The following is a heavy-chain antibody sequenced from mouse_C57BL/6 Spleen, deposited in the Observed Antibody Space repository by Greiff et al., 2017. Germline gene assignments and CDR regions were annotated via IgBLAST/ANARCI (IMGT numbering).Heavy chain of an antibody. V-gene: IGHV1-62-2*01. CDR3: ARHEDDYYDYDETGYYFDY. Sequence: QVHVKQSGAELVKPGPSVKLSCKASGYTFTEYTIHWVKQRSGQGLEWIGWFYPGSGSIKYNEKFKDKATLTADKSSSTVYMELSRLTSEDSAVYFCARHEDDYYDYDETGYYFDYWGQGTTLTVSS. D-gene: IGHD2-4*01. CDR1: GYTFTEYT. CDR2: FYPGSGSI. J-gene: IGHJ2*01.